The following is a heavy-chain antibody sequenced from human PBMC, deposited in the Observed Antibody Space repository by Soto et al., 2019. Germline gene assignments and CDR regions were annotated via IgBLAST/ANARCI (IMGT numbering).Heavy chain of an antibody. V-gene: IGHV4-59*01. CDR1: GGSISSYY. Sequence: SLTCTVSGGSISSYYWSWIRQPPGKGLEWIGYIYYSGSTNYNPSLKSRVTISVDTSKNQFSLKLSSVTAADTAVYYCARGGAAWDGMDVWGQGTTVTVSS. J-gene: IGHJ6*02. CDR2: IYYSGST. CDR3: ARGGAAWDGMDV. D-gene: IGHD6-13*01.